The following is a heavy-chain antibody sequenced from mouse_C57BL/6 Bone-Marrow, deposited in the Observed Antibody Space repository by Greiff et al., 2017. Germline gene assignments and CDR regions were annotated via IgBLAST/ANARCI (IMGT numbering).Heavy chain of an antibody. CDR3: ARNSYVDY. J-gene: IGHJ2*01. CDR2: IYPSDSET. Sequence: VQLQQPGAELVRPGSSVKLSCKASGYTFTSYWMDWVKQRPGQGLEWIGNIYPSDSETHYNQKFKDKATLTVDKSSSTAYMQLSSLTSEDSAVYYCARNSYVDYWGQGTTLTVSS. V-gene: IGHV1-61*01. CDR1: GYTFTSYW.